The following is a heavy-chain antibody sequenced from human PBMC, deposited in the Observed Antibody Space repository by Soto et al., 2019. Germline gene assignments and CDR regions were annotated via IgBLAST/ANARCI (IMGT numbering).Heavy chain of an antibody. CDR1: GGSFSGYY. J-gene: IGHJ6*03. CDR2: INHSGST. Sequence: SETLSLTCAVYGGSFSGYYWSWIRQPPGKGLEWIGEINHSGSTNYNPSLKSRVTTSVDTSKNQFSLKLSSVTAADTAVYYCARGFYYYYYYMDVWGKGTTVTVSS. CDR3: ARGFYYYYYYMDV. V-gene: IGHV4-34*01.